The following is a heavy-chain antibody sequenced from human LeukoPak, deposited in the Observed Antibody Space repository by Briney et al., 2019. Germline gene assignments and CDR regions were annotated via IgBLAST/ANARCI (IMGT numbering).Heavy chain of an antibody. D-gene: IGHD3-3*01. CDR3: ARGIDEWLYLNY. J-gene: IGHJ4*02. V-gene: IGHV3-7*04. Sequence: GGSLRLSCAASGFPFSPSWMTWVRQAPGKGPEFVATMNRDGSEVAYGNSMRGRFTISRDNAKNSLYLQVYSLRAEDTAVYYCARGIDEWLYLNYWGQGALVTVSS. CDR2: MNRDGSEV. CDR1: GFPFSPSW.